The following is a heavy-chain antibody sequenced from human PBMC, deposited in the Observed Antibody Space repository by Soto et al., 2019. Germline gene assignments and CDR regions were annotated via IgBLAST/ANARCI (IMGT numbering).Heavy chain of an antibody. CDR3: ARWGTTGGLDV. D-gene: IGHD3-16*01. V-gene: IGHV3-30*19. Sequence: QVQLVESGGGVVQPGTSLRLSCVGSGFTFRSYVIHWVRQAPGKGLEWVALTSYDGTNKFYDDSVKGRFTISRDNSRNTVDLQMDSMRLEDTALYYCARWGTTGGLDVWGQGILVSVSS. CDR2: TSYDGTNK. J-gene: IGHJ4*02. CDR1: GFTFRSYV.